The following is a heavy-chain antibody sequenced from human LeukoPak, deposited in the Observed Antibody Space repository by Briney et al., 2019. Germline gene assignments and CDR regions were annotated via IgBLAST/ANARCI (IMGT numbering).Heavy chain of an antibody. D-gene: IGHD6-19*01. CDR3: AKDEEGYSSGWYGS. V-gene: IGHV3-30*18. CDR2: ISYDGSNK. J-gene: IGHJ5*01. CDR1: GFTFSSYG. Sequence: GRSLRLSCAASGFTFSSYGMHWVRQAPGKGLEWVGVISYDGSNKYYADSVKGRFTISRDNSKNTLYLQMNSLRAEDTAVYYCAKDEEGYSSGWYGSWGQGTLVTVSS.